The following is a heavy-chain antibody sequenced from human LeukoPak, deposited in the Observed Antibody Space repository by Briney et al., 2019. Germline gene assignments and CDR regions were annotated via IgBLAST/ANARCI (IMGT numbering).Heavy chain of an antibody. D-gene: IGHD3-9*01. Sequence: GGSLRLSCAASGFTFSSYSMNWVRQAPGKGLEWVSSISSSSSYIYYADSVKGRFTISRDNAKNSLYLQMNSLRAEDTAVYYCARGTLYDILTGIHLEFDPWGQGTLVTVSS. V-gene: IGHV3-21*01. CDR3: ARGTLYDILTGIHLEFDP. CDR2: ISSSSSYI. J-gene: IGHJ5*02. CDR1: GFTFSSYS.